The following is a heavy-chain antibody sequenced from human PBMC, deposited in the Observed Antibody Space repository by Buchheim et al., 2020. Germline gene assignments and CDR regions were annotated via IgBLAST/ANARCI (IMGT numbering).Heavy chain of an antibody. CDR2: INPSGGST. V-gene: IGHV1-46*01. D-gene: IGHD5-24*01. J-gene: IGHJ3*02. CDR1: GYTFTSYY. Sequence: QVQLVQSGAEVKKPGASVKVSCKASGYTFTSYYMHWVRQAPGQGLEWMGIINPSGGSTSYAQKFQGSATMTRDTSTSPVYMELSSLRSEDTAVYDCARERSEMATIVAFDIWGQGT. CDR3: ARERSEMATIVAFDI.